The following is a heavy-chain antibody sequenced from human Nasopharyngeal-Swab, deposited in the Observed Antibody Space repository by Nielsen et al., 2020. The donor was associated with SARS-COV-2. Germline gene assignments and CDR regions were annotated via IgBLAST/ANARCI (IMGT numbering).Heavy chain of an antibody. CDR3: ARGYYDFWSGDYYYGMDV. V-gene: IGHV1-18*01. CDR2: ISAYNGNT. J-gene: IGHJ6*02. CDR1: GYTFTSYG. Sequence: ASVKVSCKASGYTFTSYGISWVRQAPGQGLEWMGWISAYNGNTNFAQRLRGRVTMTTDTSTSTAYMELRSLRSDDTAVYYCARGYYDFWSGDYYYGMDVWGQGTTVTVSS. D-gene: IGHD3-3*01.